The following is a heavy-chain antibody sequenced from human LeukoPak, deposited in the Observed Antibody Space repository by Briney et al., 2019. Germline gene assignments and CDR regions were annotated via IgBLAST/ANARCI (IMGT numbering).Heavy chain of an antibody. J-gene: IGHJ3*02. CDR1: GFTFSSYA. D-gene: IGHD2-2*01. Sequence: QPGGSLRLSCAASGFTFSSYAMNWVRQAPGKGLEWVSAISHSGASTYYADSVKGRFTISRDNSKNTLYLQMNSLRAEDTAVYYCARTSSVVVPAAMLCAFDIWGQGTMVTVSS. CDR3: ARTSSVVVPAAMLCAFDI. V-gene: IGHV3-23*01. CDR2: ISHSGAST.